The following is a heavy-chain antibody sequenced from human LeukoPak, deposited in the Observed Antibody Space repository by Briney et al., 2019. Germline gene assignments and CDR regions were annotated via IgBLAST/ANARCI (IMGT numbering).Heavy chain of an antibody. CDR2: ISSSSSYI. Sequence: KPGGSLRLSCAASGFTFSHYSMNWVRQAPGKGLEWVSSISSSSSYIYYADSVKGRFTISRDNVKNSLYLQMNSLRAEDTAVYHCARGLEYSSSSGYYNYYYTDVWGIGTTVTVSS. CDR3: ARGLEYSSSSGYYNYYYTDV. D-gene: IGHD6-6*01. J-gene: IGHJ6*03. CDR1: GFTFSHYS. V-gene: IGHV3-21*01.